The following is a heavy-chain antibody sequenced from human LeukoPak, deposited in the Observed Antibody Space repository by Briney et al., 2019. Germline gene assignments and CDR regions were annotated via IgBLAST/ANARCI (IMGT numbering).Heavy chain of an antibody. Sequence: PGGSLRLSCAASGFTFSSYSMNWVRQAPGKGLEWVSAISGSGGSTYYADSVKGRFTISRDNSKNTLYLQMNSLRAEDTAVYYCAKVPYYYGSGSSLSFDYWGRGTLVTVSS. D-gene: IGHD3-10*01. CDR2: ISGSGGST. J-gene: IGHJ4*02. V-gene: IGHV3-23*01. CDR3: AKVPYYYGSGSSLSFDY. CDR1: GFTFSSYS.